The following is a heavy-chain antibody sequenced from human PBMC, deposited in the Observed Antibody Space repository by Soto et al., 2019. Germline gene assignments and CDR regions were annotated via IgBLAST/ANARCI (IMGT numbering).Heavy chain of an antibody. D-gene: IGHD2-8*01. V-gene: IGHV4-59*01. CDR2: IYYSGST. J-gene: IGHJ6*02. CDR1: GGSISSYY. CDR3: ARDTRICTNGVCYTDYYYYGMDV. Sequence: PSETLSLTCTVSGGSISSYYWSWIRQPQGKGLEWIGYIYYSGSTNYNPSLKSRVTISVDTSKNQFSLKLSSVTAADTAVYYCARDTRICTNGVCYTDYYYYGMDVWGQGTTVTVSS.